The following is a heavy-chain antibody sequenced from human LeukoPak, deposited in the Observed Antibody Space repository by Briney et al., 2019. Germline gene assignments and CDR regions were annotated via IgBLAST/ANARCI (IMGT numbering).Heavy chain of an antibody. V-gene: IGHV1-46*01. J-gene: IGHJ4*02. CDR2: INPSGGST. D-gene: IGHD5-18*01. CDR3: ARDKIQLAYFDY. CDR1: GYTFTSYY. Sequence: ASVKVSCKASGYTFTSYYIHWVRQAPGQGLEWMGIINPSGGSTSYAQKFQGRVTMTRDTSTSTVYKELSSLRSEDTAVYYCARDKIQLAYFDYWGQGTLVTVSS.